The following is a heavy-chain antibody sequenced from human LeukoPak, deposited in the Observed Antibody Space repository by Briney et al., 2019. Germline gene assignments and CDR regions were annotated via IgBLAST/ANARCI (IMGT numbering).Heavy chain of an antibody. Sequence: PGGSLRLSCAASGFSFNNYAMSWVRQAPGKGLEWVSAISTTGGSIYYADSVKGRFTVSRDNSENTLSLQMDSLRVEDTALYYCAKDWTTVVTPKGYYFDSWGQGTLDTVSS. D-gene: IGHD4-23*01. V-gene: IGHV3-23*01. CDR3: AKDWTTVVTPKGYYFDS. CDR2: ISTTGGSI. CDR1: GFSFNNYA. J-gene: IGHJ4*02.